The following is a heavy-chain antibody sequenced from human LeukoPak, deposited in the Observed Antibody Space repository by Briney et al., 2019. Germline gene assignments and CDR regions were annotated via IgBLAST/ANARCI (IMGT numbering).Heavy chain of an antibody. CDR3: ARLSSSGTLDFHRTVNLFEP. D-gene: IGHD6-13*01. Sequence: SETLCLLQGVSVRSNSLFYWMCTPQPPGKGLEWIGYIYYSGSTNYNPSLKSRVTISVDTSKNRFSLKLSSVTAADTAVYYCARLSSSGTLDFHRTVNLFEPWGQGTLVTVSS. CDR2: IYYSGST. J-gene: IGHJ5*02. CDR1: VRSNSLFY. V-gene: IGHV4-59*08.